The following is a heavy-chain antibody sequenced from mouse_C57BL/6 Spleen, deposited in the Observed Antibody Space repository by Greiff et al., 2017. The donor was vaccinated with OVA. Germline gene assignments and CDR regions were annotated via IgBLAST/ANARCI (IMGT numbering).Heavy chain of an antibody. D-gene: IGHD2-4*01. J-gene: IGHJ2*01. CDR2: IYPGSGST. Sequence: VQLQQSGAELVKPGASVKMSCKASGYTFTSYWITWVKQRPGQGLEWIGDIYPGSGSTNYNEKFKSKATLTVDTSSSTAYMQLSSLTSEDSAVYYCARRGIGDYLFDYWGQGTTLTVSS. CDR1: GYTFTSYW. CDR3: ARRGIGDYLFDY. V-gene: IGHV1-55*01.